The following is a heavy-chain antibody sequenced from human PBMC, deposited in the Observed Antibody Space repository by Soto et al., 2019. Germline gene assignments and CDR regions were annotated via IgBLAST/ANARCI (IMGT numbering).Heavy chain of an antibody. V-gene: IGHV3-33*01. CDR1: GFTFNTYV. D-gene: IGHD3-16*01. CDR2: IWYDGSNK. J-gene: IGHJ4*02. CDR3: ARGARDFDY. Sequence: GGSVRLSCAASGFTFNTYVMHWVRQAPGRGLEWVALIWYDGSNKYYADSVKGRFTISRDNSKNTLYLQMNSLRAEDTAVYYCARGARDFDYWGQGTLVTVSS.